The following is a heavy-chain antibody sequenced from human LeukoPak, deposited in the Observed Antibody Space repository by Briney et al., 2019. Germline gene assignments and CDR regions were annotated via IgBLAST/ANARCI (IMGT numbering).Heavy chain of an antibody. CDR1: GYTFISYG. CDR2: ISVNNGNT. Sequence: ASVKVSCKASGYTFISYGISWVRQAPGQGLEWMGWISVNNGNTNNAQKFKGRVTMTTDTSTSTAYMELRSLRSDDTAVYHCARGEYDILTGTPAPLVYWGQGTLVTASS. J-gene: IGHJ4*02. D-gene: IGHD3-9*01. CDR3: ARGEYDILTGTPAPLVY. V-gene: IGHV1-18*01.